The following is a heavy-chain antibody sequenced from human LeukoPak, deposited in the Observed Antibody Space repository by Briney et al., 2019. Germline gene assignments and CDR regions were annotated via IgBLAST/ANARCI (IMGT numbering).Heavy chain of an antibody. Sequence: GGSLRLSCAASGFTFSDHYMDWVRQAPGKGLEWVGHIRNKAKSYTTEYAASVKGRFTISRDDSKSSLYLQMNSLKTEDTAVYYCTRDRQYYYDSSGTFDIWGQGTMVTVSS. D-gene: IGHD3-22*01. CDR2: IRNKAKSYTT. CDR1: GFTFSDHY. V-gene: IGHV3-72*01. J-gene: IGHJ3*02. CDR3: TRDRQYYYDSSGTFDI.